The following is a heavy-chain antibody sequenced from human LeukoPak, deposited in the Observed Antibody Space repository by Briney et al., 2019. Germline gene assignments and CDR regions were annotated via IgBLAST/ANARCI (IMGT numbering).Heavy chain of an antibody. CDR1: GFALADYA. V-gene: IGHV3-43*02. D-gene: IGHD2/OR15-2a*01. CDR2: IHADGGRT. CDR3: STWAFYHGLDV. J-gene: IGHJ6*02. Sequence: GGSLRLSCAASGFALADYAMHWVRQIPGKGLECVAHIHADGGRTFYADSVKGRFTVSRDNGKNSLFLQMVSLTSDDTALYYCSTWAFYHGLDVWGQGATVIVSS.